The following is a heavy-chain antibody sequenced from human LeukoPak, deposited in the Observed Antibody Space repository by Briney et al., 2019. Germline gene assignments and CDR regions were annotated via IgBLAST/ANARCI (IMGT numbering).Heavy chain of an antibody. CDR2: IRYDGSNK. D-gene: IGHD3-3*01. CDR3: ASEDGGNYDFWSGYYLGY. CDR1: GFTFSSYG. Sequence: PGGSLRLSCAASGFTFSSYGMHWVRQAPGKGLEWVSFIRYDGSNKYYADSVKGRFTISRDNSKNTLYLQMNSLRAEDTAVYYCASEDGGNYDFWSGYYLGYWGQGTLVTVSS. J-gene: IGHJ4*02. V-gene: IGHV3-30*02.